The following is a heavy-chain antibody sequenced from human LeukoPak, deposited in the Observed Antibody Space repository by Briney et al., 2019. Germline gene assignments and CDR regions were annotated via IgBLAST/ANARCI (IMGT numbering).Heavy chain of an antibody. J-gene: IGHJ6*02. CDR2: IYYSGST. Sequence: SETLSLTCTVSGGSISSSIYYWGWIRQPPGKGLEWIGSIYYSGSTYYNPSLKSRVTISVDTSKNQFSLKLSSVTAADTAVYYCARRGMMNYYYYGMDVWGQGTTVTVSS. CDR3: ARRGMMNYYYYGMDV. V-gene: IGHV4-39*01. CDR1: GGSISSSIYY. D-gene: IGHD3-16*01.